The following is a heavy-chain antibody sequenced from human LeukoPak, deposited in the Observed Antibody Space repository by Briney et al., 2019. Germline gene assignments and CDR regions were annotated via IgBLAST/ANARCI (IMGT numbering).Heavy chain of an antibody. CDR3: AGSSSGGYYYGMDV. D-gene: IGHD6-13*01. CDR1: GFTFSSYA. J-gene: IGHJ6*02. CDR2: ISGSGGST. Sequence: GGSLRLSCAASGFTFSSYAMSWVRQAPGKGLEWVSAISGSGGSTYYADSVKGRFTISRDNSKNTLYLQMNSLRAEDTAVYYCAGSSSGGYYYGMDVWGQGTTVTVSS. V-gene: IGHV3-23*01.